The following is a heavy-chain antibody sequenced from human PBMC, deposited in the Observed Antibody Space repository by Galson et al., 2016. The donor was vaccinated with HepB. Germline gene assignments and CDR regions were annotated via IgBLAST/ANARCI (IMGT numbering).Heavy chain of an antibody. D-gene: IGHD5-18*01. CDR3: ARDRGSSYGSTYDY. J-gene: IGHJ4*02. CDR1: GDSVFSNSAA. V-gene: IGHV6-1*01. CDR2: TYYRPKWYN. Sequence: CAISGDSVFSNSAAWNWTRQSPSRGLEWLGRTYYRPKWYNDYAESVKSRIIINPDTPKNQFFLHLNSVTPEDTALYYCARDRGSSYGSTYDYWGQGTLVTVSS.